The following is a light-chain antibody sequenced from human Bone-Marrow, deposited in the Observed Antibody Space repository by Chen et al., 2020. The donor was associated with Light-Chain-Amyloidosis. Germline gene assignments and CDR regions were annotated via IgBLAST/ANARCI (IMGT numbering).Light chain of an antibody. V-gene: IGLV3-21*02. J-gene: IGLJ3*02. Sequence: SYVLTQTSSVSVAPGQTATIACGGNNIGSTSVHWYQQTPGQAPLLVVYDDSDRPSGIPERLSGSYSGNTAAPTSSRVEAGDEADYYCQVWDRSSDRPVFGGGTKLTVL. CDR1: NIGSTS. CDR2: DDS. CDR3: QVWDRSSDRPV.